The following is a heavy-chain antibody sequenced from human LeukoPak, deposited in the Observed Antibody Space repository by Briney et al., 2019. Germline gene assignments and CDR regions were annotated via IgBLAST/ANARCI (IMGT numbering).Heavy chain of an antibody. D-gene: IGHD3-22*01. CDR2: IYTSGST. CDR3: ARDLYDSRGYYGAFDI. CDR1: GGSISSGSYY. V-gene: IGHV4-61*02. Sequence: SETLSLTCTVSGGSISSGSYYWSWIRQPAGKGLEWIGRIYTSGSTNYNPSLKSRVTISVDTSKNQFSLKLSSVTAADTAVYYCARDLYDSRGYYGAFDIWGQGTMVTVSS. J-gene: IGHJ3*02.